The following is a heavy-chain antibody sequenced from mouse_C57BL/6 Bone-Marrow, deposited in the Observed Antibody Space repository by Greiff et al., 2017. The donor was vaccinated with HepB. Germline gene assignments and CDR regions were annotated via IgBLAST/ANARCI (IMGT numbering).Heavy chain of an antibody. D-gene: IGHD1-1*01. V-gene: IGHV1-62-2*01. CDR2: FYPGSGSI. CDR1: GYTFTEYT. CDR3: ARRGSHYYGSRYYAMDY. J-gene: IGHJ4*01. Sequence: QVQLQQSGAELVKPGASVKLSCKASGYTFTEYTIHWVKQRSGQGLEWIGWFYPGSGSIKYNEKFKDKATLTADKSSSTVYMELSRLTSEDSAVYYCARRGSHYYGSRYYAMDYWGQGTSVTVSS.